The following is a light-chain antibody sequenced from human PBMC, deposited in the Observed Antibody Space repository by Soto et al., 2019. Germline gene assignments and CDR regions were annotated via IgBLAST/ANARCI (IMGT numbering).Light chain of an antibody. Sequence: EIVLTQSPGTLSLSPGERATLSCRASQSVSSSYLAWYQQKPGQAPRLVIFDASNRASGMPERFSGSGSGTDFTLTISRLEPEDFAVYYCQQYGSSGTFGQGTKVDIK. CDR2: DAS. J-gene: IGKJ1*01. CDR1: QSVSSSY. CDR3: QQYGSSGT. V-gene: IGKV3-20*01.